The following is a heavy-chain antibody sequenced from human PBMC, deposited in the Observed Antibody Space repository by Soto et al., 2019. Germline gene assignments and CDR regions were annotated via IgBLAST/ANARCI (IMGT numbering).Heavy chain of an antibody. V-gene: IGHV4-59*01. J-gene: IGHJ6*02. D-gene: IGHD2-2*01. CDR3: AREGYCSSTSCYLGHGMDV. CDR1: VGSISSYY. CDR2: IYYSGST. Sequence: RSLTFTVSVGSISSYYWSWIRQPPGKGLEWIGYIYYSGSTNYNPSLKSRVTISVDTSKNQFSLKLSSVTAADTAVYYCAREGYCSSTSCYLGHGMDVWGQGTTVTVSS.